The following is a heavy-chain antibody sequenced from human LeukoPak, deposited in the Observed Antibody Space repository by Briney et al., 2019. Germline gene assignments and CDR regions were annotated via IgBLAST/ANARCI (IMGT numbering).Heavy chain of an antibody. CDR1: GGSISSSSYY. CDR3: AREIMYYYDSSGSPAHFDY. D-gene: IGHD3-22*01. Sequence: SETLSLTCTVSGGSISSSSYYWGWIRQPPGKGLEWIGSIYYSGSTYYNPSLKSRVTISVDTSKNQFSLKLSSVTAADTAVYYCAREIMYYYDSSGSPAHFDYWGQGTLVTVSS. CDR2: IYYSGST. V-gene: IGHV4-39*07. J-gene: IGHJ4*02.